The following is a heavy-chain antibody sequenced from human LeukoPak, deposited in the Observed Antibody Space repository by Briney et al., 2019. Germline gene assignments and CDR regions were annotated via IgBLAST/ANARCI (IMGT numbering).Heavy chain of an antibody. CDR3: ARDRGDGYNSGYFEY. D-gene: IGHD5-24*01. CDR1: GYSISSGYY. Sequence: SETLSLTCTVSGYSISSGYYWGWIRQPPGKGLEWIGSIYHSGSTYYNPSLKSRVTISVDTSKNQFSLKLSSVTAADTAVYYCARDRGDGYNSGYFEYWGQGTLVTVSS. CDR2: IYHSGST. J-gene: IGHJ4*02. V-gene: IGHV4-38-2*02.